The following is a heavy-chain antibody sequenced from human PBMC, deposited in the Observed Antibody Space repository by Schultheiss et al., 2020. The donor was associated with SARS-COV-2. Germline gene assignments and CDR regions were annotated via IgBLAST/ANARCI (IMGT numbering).Heavy chain of an antibody. J-gene: IGHJ6*02. V-gene: IGHV1-3*01. CDR2: INAGNGNT. Sequence: ASVKVSCKASGGTFSSYAMHWVRQAPGQRLEWMGWINAGNGNTKYSQKFQGRVTITADKSTSTAYMELSSLRSEDTAVYYCASRYNAPSYYYYGMDVWGQGTTVTVSS. CDR3: ASRYNAPSYYYYGMDV. CDR1: GGTFSSYA. D-gene: IGHD1-14*01.